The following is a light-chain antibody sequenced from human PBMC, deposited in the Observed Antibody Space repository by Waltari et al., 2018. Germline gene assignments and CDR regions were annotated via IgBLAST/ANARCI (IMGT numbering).Light chain of an antibody. CDR1: SGHNVATSR. J-gene: IGLJ3*02. CDR2: YKSEADK. Sequence: QAVLTQPSSLSASPGASASLPCTLRSGHNVATSRLHWYQQKPGSPPQYPLRYKSEADKQQGSGVPSRFSGSKDASVNSGILLISGLQSEDEADYYCMIWHSSTWVFGGGTKLTVL. CDR3: MIWHSSTWV. V-gene: IGLV5-45*02.